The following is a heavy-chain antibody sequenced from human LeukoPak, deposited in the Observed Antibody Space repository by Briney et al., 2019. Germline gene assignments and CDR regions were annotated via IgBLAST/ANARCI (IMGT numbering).Heavy chain of an antibody. J-gene: IGHJ4*02. Sequence: SETLSLTCTVSGGSISSYYWSWIRQPPGKGLEWIGYIYHSGSTNYNPSLKSRVIISVDTSKNQFSLKLSSVTAADTAVYYWARLGLGDYFDNWGPGTPVTVSP. D-gene: IGHD3-10*01. CDR3: ARLGLGDYFDN. CDR1: GGSISSYY. CDR2: IYHSGST. V-gene: IGHV4-59*01.